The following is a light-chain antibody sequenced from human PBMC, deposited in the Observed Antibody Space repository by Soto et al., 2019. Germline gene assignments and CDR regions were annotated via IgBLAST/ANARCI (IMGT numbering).Light chain of an antibody. CDR3: QQSHSAPLT. CDR2: AAS. CDR1: QSISSH. Sequence: QMTQSPSSLFASVGDRVTITCRASQSISSHLNWYQQKVGQTPRLLIYAASTLQSEVPPRFSGSGSGTEFTLTISGLQREDFATYYCQQSHSAPLTFGEGPRYRS. J-gene: IGKJ4*01. V-gene: IGKV1-39*01.